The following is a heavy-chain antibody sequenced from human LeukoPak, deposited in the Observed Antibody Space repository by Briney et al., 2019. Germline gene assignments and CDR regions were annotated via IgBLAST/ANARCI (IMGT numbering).Heavy chain of an antibody. Sequence: GGSLRLSCAASAFTFNNYAMNWVRQAPGKGLEWVSYISSSGSTIYYADSVKGRFTISRDNAKNSLYLQMNSLRAEDTAVYYCAELGITMIGGVWGKGTTVTISS. V-gene: IGHV3-48*03. D-gene: IGHD3-10*02. CDR2: ISSSGSTI. J-gene: IGHJ6*04. CDR1: AFTFNNYA. CDR3: AELGITMIGGV.